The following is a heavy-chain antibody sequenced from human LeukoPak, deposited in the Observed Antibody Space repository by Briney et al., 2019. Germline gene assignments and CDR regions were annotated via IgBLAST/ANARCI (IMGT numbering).Heavy chain of an antibody. D-gene: IGHD4-23*01. Sequence: PGGSLRLSCVASGFTFSSYAMSWVRQAPGKGPEWVSVISGSGSSTYFEDSVKGRFTISRDNSKNTLYLQMNSVRAEDTAVYYCAREGVTHNWFDPWGQGTLVTVSS. CDR2: ISGSGSST. CDR1: GFTFSSYA. J-gene: IGHJ5*02. V-gene: IGHV3-23*01. CDR3: AREGVTHNWFDP.